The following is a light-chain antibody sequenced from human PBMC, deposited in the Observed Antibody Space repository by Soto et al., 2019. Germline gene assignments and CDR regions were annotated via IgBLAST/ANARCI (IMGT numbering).Light chain of an antibody. CDR2: GAS. CDR1: QSVSSSY. J-gene: IGKJ5*01. CDR3: QQYAGPPTT. Sequence: EIVLTQSPGPLSLSPGERATLSCTASQSVSSSYLAWCQQRPGQAPRLLIYGASTRAAGIPDRFSGSGSGTDCTLTITRLEPEDSAVYFCQQYAGPPTTFGQGTRLEIK. V-gene: IGKV3-20*01.